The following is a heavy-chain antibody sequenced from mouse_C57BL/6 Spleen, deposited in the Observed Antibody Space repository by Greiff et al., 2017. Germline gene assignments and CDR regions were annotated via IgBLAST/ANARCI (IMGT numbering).Heavy chain of an antibody. J-gene: IGHJ4*01. CDR1: GYSITSGYY. CDR3: AALRYYAMDY. V-gene: IGHV3-6*01. Sequence: VQLQQSGPGLVKPSQSLSLTCSVTGYSITSGYYWNWIRQFPGNKLEWMGYISYDGSNNYNPSLKNRISITLDTSKNQFFLKLNSVTTEDTATYYCAALRYYAMDYWGQGTSVTVSS. D-gene: IGHD1-1*01. CDR2: ISYDGSN.